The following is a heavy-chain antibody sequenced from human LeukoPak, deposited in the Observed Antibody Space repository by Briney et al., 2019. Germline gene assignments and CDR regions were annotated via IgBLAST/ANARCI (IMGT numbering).Heavy chain of an antibody. CDR2: IYYSGST. V-gene: IGHV4-59*08. CDR3: ARPETTGTYYY. Sequence: PSETLSLTCTVSGGSISSYYWSWIRQPPEKGLEWIGYIYYSGSTNYNPSLRSRVIISVDTSKNQFSLKLTSVTAADTAVYYCARPETTGTYYYWGQGTLVTVSS. J-gene: IGHJ4*02. CDR1: GGSISSYY. D-gene: IGHD1-26*01.